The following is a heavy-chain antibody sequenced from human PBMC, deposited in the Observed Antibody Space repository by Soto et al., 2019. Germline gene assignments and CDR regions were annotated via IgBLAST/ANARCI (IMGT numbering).Heavy chain of an antibody. Sequence: LTRTACGECMGSYEWSWVRQQTGKGLEWIGFMFSRGSANYNPSLKSRVTISVDTSKSQFSLKLTSVTAADTAIYYFARHHPRSVAAVEIRFGFWGKGTLVTVSS. D-gene: IGHD6-25*01. V-gene: IGHV4-59*01. CDR2: MFSRGSA. CDR3: ARHHPRSVAAVEIRFGF. J-gene: IGHJ4*02. CDR1: GECMGSYE.